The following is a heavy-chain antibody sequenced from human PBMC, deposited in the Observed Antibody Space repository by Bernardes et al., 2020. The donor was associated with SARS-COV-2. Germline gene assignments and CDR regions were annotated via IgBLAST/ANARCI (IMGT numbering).Heavy chain of an antibody. D-gene: IGHD6-19*01. J-gene: IGHJ4*02. CDR2: ISSSSSYI. Sequence: GGSLRLSCAASGFTFSSYSMNWVRQAPGKGLEWVSSISSSSSYIYYADSVKGRFTISRDNAKNSLYLQMNSLRAEDTAVYYCARDMSGSGWSHYFDYWGQGTLVTVSS. CDR3: ARDMSGSGWSHYFDY. CDR1: GFTFSSYS. V-gene: IGHV3-21*01.